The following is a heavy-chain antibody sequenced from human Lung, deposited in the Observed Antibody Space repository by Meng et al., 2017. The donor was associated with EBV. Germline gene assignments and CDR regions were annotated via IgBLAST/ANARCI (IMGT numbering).Heavy chain of an antibody. D-gene: IGHD4-23*01. CDR2: QCHADDT. J-gene: IGHJ4*02. Sequence: QLPRRESGPGLVQPSEPLSLTCTVSGGPISRTCTCGGWNRQPPGKGLEWIGSQCHADDTYYNPSLMGRVTISVDTSKNQVSLKLTSVTAADTSIYYCVRHTFSGNPGGIDSWGQGILVTVSS. V-gene: IGHV4-39*01. CDR1: GGPISRTCTC. CDR3: VRHTFSGNPGGIDS.